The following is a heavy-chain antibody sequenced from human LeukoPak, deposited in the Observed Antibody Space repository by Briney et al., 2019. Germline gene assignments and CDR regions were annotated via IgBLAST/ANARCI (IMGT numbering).Heavy chain of an antibody. CDR1: GFTFSSYS. D-gene: IGHD1-20*01. CDR3: ARDQLIFNWNDVQFDP. Sequence: PGGSLRLSCAASGFTFSSYSMNWVRQAPGKGLEWVSSISSSSSYIYYAGSVKGRFTISRDNAKNSLYLQMNSLRAEDTAVYYCARDQLIFNWNDVQFDPWGQGTLVTVSS. CDR2: ISSSSSYI. J-gene: IGHJ5*02. V-gene: IGHV3-21*01.